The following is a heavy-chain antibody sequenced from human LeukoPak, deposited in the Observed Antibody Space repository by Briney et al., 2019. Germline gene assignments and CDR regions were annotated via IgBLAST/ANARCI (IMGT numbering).Heavy chain of an antibody. Sequence: GRSLRLSCVASGFIFSDHAFHWVRQSPDKGLEWVALIGSDGTKKYYPDSVQGRFTVSRENSKNTLFLQMNTVRADDTAVYSCANQWASTSRFDSWGQGTLVTVSS. CDR3: ANQWASTSRFDS. V-gene: IGHV3-30*04. J-gene: IGHJ4*02. CDR1: GFIFSDHA. CDR2: IGSDGTKK. D-gene: IGHD5/OR15-5a*01.